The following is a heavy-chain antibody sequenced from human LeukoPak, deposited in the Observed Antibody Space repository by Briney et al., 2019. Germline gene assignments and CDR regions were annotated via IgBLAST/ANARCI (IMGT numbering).Heavy chain of an antibody. V-gene: IGHV1-8*01. CDR2: MNPNSGNT. D-gene: IGHD6-6*01. CDR1: GYTFTSYD. J-gene: IGHJ5*02. CDR3: ARWAARPGWFDP. Sequence: ASVKVSCKASGYTFTSYDINWVRQATGQGLEWMGWMNPNSGNTGYAQKFQGRVTMTRNTSISTAYMELSSLRSEDTAVYYCARWAARPGWFDPWGQGTLVTVPS.